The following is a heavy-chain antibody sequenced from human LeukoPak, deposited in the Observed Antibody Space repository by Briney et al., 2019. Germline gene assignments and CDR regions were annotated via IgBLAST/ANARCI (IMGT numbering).Heavy chain of an antibody. CDR2: IYSGGST. V-gene: IGHV3-53*04. D-gene: IGHD2-2*01. J-gene: IGHJ6*03. CDR1: GFTVSSNY. Sequence: GGSLRLSCAASGFTVSSNYMSWVRQAPGKGLEWVSVIYSGGSTYYADSVKGRFTISRHNSKNTLYLQMNSLRAEDTAVYYCARGGGTSPYYYYMDVWGKGTTVTVSS. CDR3: ARGGGTSPYYYYMDV.